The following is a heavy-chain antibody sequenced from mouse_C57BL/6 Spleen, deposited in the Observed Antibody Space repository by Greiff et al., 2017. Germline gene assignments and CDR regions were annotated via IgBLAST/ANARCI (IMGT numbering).Heavy chain of an antibody. CDR2: ISNGGGST. Sequence: EVKLVESGGGLVQPGGSLKLSCAASGFTFSDYYMYWVRQTPEKRLEWVAYISNGGGSTYYPDTVQGRFTISRDKAKNTLYLQMSRLKSDATAMYYCARQNCEAAIDYWGQGTSVTVSS. CDR3: ARQNCEAAIDY. J-gene: IGHJ4*01. D-gene: IGHD4-1*01. V-gene: IGHV5-12*01. CDR1: GFTFSDYY.